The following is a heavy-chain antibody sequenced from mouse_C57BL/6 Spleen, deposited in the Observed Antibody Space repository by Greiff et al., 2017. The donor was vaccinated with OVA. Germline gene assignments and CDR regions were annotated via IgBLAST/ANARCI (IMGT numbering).Heavy chain of an antibody. CDR2: IYPGDGDT. V-gene: IGHV1-80*01. Sequence: QVQLQQSGAELVKPGASVKISCKASGYAFSSYWMNWVKQRPGKGLEWIGQIYPGDGDTNYNGKFKGKATLTADKSSSTAYMQLSSLTSEDSAVYFCAIESRTGTLDYWGQGTTLTVSS. CDR1: GYAFSSYW. J-gene: IGHJ2*01. CDR3: AIESRTGTLDY. D-gene: IGHD4-1*01.